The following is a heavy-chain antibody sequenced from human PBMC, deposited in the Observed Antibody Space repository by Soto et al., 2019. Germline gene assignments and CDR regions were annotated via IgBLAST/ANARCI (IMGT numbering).Heavy chain of an antibody. D-gene: IGHD2-8*01. CDR2: ISPYSGYT. CDR3: AREASALIPDAQPSHFDP. Sequence: ASVKVSCKGFGYSFMKYGINWVRQAPGQGLEWVGWISPYSGYTHSAQKFHGRLTLTTDTAASTAYMELRILRSADTALYHCAREASALIPDAQPSHFDPWRPRSLVTVSA. V-gene: IGHV1-18*01. J-gene: IGHJ5*02. CDR1: GYSFMKYG.